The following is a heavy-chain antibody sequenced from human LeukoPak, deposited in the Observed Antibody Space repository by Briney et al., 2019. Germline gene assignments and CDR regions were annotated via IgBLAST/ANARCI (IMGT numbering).Heavy chain of an antibody. V-gene: IGHV3-30*03. CDR2: ISYDGSNK. D-gene: IGHD3-9*01. Sequence: GRSLRLSCAASGFTFSSYGMHWVRQAPGKGLEWVAVISYDGSNKYYADSVKGRFTISRDNSKNTLYLQMNSLRAEDTAVYYCARGLRYFDWLPAGYGMDVWGQGTTVTVSS. CDR1: GFTFSSYG. J-gene: IGHJ6*02. CDR3: ARGLRYFDWLPAGYGMDV.